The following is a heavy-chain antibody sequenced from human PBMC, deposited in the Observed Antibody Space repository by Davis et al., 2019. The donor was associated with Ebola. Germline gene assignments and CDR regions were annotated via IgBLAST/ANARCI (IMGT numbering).Heavy chain of an antibody. D-gene: IGHD5-24*01. J-gene: IGHJ4*02. V-gene: IGHV1-18*04. Sequence: ASVKVSCKASGYTFTNYGITWVRQAPGQGLEWMGWINPHNGNTNYAQHVQGRVIMTSDRATTTAYMEVGSLRSDDTAVYYCARAQFPTTSDHWGQGTLVTVSS. CDR1: GYTFTNYG. CDR2: INPHNGNT. CDR3: ARAQFPTTSDH.